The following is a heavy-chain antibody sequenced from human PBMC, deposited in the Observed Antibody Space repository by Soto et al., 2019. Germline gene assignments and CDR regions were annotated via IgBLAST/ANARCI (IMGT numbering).Heavy chain of an antibody. J-gene: IGHJ4*02. CDR3: ARDYYNSSGHFDY. Sequence: LRLSCAASGFTFSSYEMNWVRQAPGKGLEWVSYISGGGTLIYYADSVKGRFTISRDNAKNSLYLQMNSLRGEDTAVYYCARDYYNSSGHFDYWGQGTLVTVSS. V-gene: IGHV3-48*03. D-gene: IGHD1-1*01. CDR1: GFTFSSYE. CDR2: ISGGGTLI.